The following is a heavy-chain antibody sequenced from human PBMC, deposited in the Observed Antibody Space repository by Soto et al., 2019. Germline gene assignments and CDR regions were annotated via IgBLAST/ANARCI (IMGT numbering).Heavy chain of an antibody. CDR2: IYYSGSA. D-gene: IGHD2-2*01. CDR1: GGSISSVSYY. J-gene: IGHJ5*02. CDR3: ARLHCNSPNCVPLDP. V-gene: IGHV4-39*01. Sequence: QLQLQESGPGLVKPSETLSLTCSVSGGSISSVSYYWGWIRQPPGKGLEWIGSIYYSGSAYYSPSLKSRVTRSVDTSKTQFSLELRSVTAADTAVYYCARLHCNSPNCVPLDPWGQGTLVTVSS.